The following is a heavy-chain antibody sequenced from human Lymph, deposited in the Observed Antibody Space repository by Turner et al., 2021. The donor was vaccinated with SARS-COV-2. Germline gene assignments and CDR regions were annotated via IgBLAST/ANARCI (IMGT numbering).Heavy chain of an antibody. CDR3: ARGRLDSYSGSYDSWFDP. D-gene: IGHD1-26*01. J-gene: IGHJ5*02. V-gene: IGHV1-69*04. CDR2: IITILGIA. Sequence: QVQLVQSGAEVKKPGSSVTVSCEASGGTFSSYAINWVRQAPGQGLEWMGRIITILGIANYAQKFQGRVTIIADKATSTAYMELSSLRSEDTAVYYCARGRLDSYSGSYDSWFDPWGQGTLVTVSS. CDR1: GGTFSSYA.